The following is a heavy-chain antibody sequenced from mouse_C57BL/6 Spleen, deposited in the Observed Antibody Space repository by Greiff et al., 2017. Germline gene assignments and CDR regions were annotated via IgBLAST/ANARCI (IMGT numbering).Heavy chain of an antibody. CDR3: ARSFDGGYYGY. CDR2: IYPGDGDT. Sequence: LQESGPELVKPGASVKISCKASGYAFSSSWMNWVKQRPGKGLEWIGRIYPGDGDTNYNGKFKGKATLTADKSSSTAYMQLSSLTSEDSAVYFCARSFDGGYYGYWGQGTTLTVSS. CDR1: GYAFSSSW. V-gene: IGHV1-82*01. J-gene: IGHJ2*01. D-gene: IGHD2-3*01.